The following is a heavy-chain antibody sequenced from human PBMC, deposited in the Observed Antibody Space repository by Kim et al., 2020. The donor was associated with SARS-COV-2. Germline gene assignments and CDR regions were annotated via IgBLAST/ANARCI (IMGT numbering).Heavy chain of an antibody. CDR3: ARDPRSRLRGLTYSYYGMDV. J-gene: IGHJ6*02. Sequence: GGSLRLSCAASGFTFSSCAIHWVRQAPGKGLEWVAGISYDGSNKNYADSVKGRFTISRDNSKNTLYLQMNSLRAEDTALYYCARDPRSRLRGLTYSYYGMDVWGQGTTVTVSS. CDR2: ISYDGSNK. V-gene: IGHV3-30-3*01. CDR1: GFTFSSCA. D-gene: IGHD3-10*01.